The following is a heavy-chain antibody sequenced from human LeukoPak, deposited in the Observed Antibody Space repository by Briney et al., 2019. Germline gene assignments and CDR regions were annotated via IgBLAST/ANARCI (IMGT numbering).Heavy chain of an antibody. Sequence: GSLRLSCAASGFTFSDYYMTWIRQAPGKGLEWVSSISSSGSTIYYADSVKGRFTISRGSAENSLYLQMNSLRAEDTAVYYCARDRTTVTIFDYWGQGTLVTVSS. J-gene: IGHJ4*02. D-gene: IGHD4-17*01. V-gene: IGHV3-11*04. CDR2: ISSSGSTI. CDR3: ARDRTTVTIFDY. CDR1: GFTFSDYY.